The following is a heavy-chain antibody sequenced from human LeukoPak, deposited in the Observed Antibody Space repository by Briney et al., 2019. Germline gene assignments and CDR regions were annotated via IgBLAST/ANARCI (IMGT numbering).Heavy chain of an antibody. CDR1: GFTFSSYA. CDR3: ARDRTGDSVFDY. CDR2: LSYDGSNK. J-gene: IGHJ4*02. V-gene: IGHV3-30-3*01. D-gene: IGHD4-17*01. Sequence: GGSLRLPCAASGFTFSSYAMSWVRQAPGKGLEWVAVLSYDGSNKYYADSVKGRFTISRDNSKNTLYLQMNSLRPEDTAVYYCARDRTGDSVFDYWGQGTLVTVSS.